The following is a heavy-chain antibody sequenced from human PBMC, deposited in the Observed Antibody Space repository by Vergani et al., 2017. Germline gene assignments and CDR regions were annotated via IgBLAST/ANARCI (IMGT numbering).Heavy chain of an antibody. CDR1: GGSISSYY. Sequence: QVQLQESGPGLVKPSETLSLTCTVSGGSISSYYWSWIRQPPGKGLEWIWYIYYSGSTNYNPSLKSRVTISVDTSKNQFSLKLSSVTAADTAVYYCARDVTNYDILTGYVHWFDPWGQGTLVTVSS. J-gene: IGHJ5*02. CDR3: ARDVTNYDILTGYVHWFDP. D-gene: IGHD3-9*01. V-gene: IGHV4-59*01. CDR2: IYYSGST.